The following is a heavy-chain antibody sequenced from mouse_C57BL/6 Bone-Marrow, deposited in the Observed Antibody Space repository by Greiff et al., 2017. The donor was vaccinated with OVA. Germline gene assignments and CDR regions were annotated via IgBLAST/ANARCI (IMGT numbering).Heavy chain of an antibody. CDR3: ARDYFYWYFDV. Sequence: QVQLQQSGAELARPGASVKLSCKASGYTFTSYGISWVKQRTGQGLEWIGEIYPRSGNTYYNEKFKGKATLTADKSSSTAYMELRSLTSDDSAVYFCARDYFYWYFDVWGTGTTVTVSS. CDR1: GYTFTSYG. J-gene: IGHJ1*03. V-gene: IGHV1-81*01. D-gene: IGHD1-1*02. CDR2: IYPRSGNT.